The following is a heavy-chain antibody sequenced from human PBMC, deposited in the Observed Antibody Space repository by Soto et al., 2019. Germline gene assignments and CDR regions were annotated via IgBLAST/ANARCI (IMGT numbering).Heavy chain of an antibody. Sequence: QVQLVQSGAEVKKPGASVRVSCKAYGYAFPSHDVNWVRQASGQGLEWMGWMDPNSGATGFAPKFQCRVSMTRNPSISTADMDLSSLTSEDTAVYYCAGQAPWGRAPDAYYSYALDVWGQWTSVNVSS. CDR1: GYAFPSHD. CDR2: MDPNSGAT. CDR3: AGQAPWGRAPDAYYSYALDV. D-gene: IGHD3-16*01. V-gene: IGHV1-8*01. J-gene: IGHJ6*02.